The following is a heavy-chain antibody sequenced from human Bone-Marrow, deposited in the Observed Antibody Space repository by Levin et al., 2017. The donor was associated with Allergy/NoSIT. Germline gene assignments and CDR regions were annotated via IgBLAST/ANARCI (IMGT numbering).Heavy chain of an antibody. CDR2: ILYDGSNK. J-gene: IGHJ4*02. Sequence: GGSLRLSCAASGFTFSTYAMHWVRQAPGKGLEWVAVILYDGSNKFYGDSVKGRFTISRDNSKNMLFLQMHSLRTEDTAVYYCMKGKRQYCSSTSCLFEDWGQGTLVTVSS. CDR3: MKGKRQYCSSTSCLFED. V-gene: IGHV3-30*04. D-gene: IGHD2-2*01. CDR1: GFTFSTYA.